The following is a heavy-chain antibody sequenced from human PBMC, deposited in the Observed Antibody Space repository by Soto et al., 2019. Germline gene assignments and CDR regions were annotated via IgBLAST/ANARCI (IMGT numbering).Heavy chain of an antibody. D-gene: IGHD4-17*01. CDR2: ISAYNGNT. J-gene: IGHJ4*02. CDR1: GYTFTSYG. Sequence: ASVKVSCKASGYTFTSYGISWVRQAPGQGLEWMGWISAYNGNTNYAQKLQGRVTMTTDTSTSTAYMELRSLRSDDTAVYCWARTEGMTTVTKFYFDYWGQGTLVTVSS. V-gene: IGHV1-18*01. CDR3: ARTEGMTTVTKFYFDY.